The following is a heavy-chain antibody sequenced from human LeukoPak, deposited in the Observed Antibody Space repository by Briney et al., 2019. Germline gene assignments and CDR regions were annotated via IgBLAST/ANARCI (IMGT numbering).Heavy chain of an antibody. CDR1: GFTFSSYW. D-gene: IGHD5-12*01. Sequence: PGGSLRLSCAASGFTFSSYWMHWVRQAPGKGLVWVSRINSDGSSTSYADSVKGRFTISRDNAKNTLYLQMSSLRAEDTAVYYCARDPRGYNWFDPWGQGTLVTVSS. CDR2: INSDGSST. V-gene: IGHV3-74*01. J-gene: IGHJ5*02. CDR3: ARDPRGYNWFDP.